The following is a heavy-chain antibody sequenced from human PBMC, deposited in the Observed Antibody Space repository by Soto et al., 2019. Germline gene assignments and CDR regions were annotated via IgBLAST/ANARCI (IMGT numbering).Heavy chain of an antibody. Sequence: EVQLLESGGGLVQPGGSLRLSCAASGFTFSSYAMSWVRQAPGKGLEWVSAISGTGGTTYYADSVKGRFTISRDNSKNSRYLQMNSLRAEDTAVYYCAKSGAPSDIVVVVAATGFDYWGQGTLVTVSS. D-gene: IGHD2-15*01. CDR2: ISGTGGTT. J-gene: IGHJ4*02. V-gene: IGHV3-23*01. CDR1: GFTFSSYA. CDR3: AKSGAPSDIVVVVAATGFDY.